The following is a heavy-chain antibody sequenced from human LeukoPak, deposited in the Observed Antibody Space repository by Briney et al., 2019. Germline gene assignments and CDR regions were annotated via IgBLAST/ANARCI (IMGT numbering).Heavy chain of an antibody. D-gene: IGHD3-3*01. CDR2: INHSGSN. CDR3: ARALRSGYYIN. Sequence: ATETLSLTCAVYGGSFSGYYWSWIRQPPGKGLEWIGEINHSGSNNYNPSLKSRVTISVDTSKNQSSLKLSSVTAADTAVYYCARALRSGYYINWGQGTLVTVS. CDR1: GGSFSGYY. V-gene: IGHV4-34*01. J-gene: IGHJ4*02.